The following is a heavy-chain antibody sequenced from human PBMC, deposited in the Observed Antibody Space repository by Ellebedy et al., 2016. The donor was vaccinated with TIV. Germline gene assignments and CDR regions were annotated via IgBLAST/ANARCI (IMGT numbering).Heavy chain of an antibody. J-gene: IGHJ5*02. CDR1: GYTFSGYY. Sequence: AASVKVSCKASGYTFSGYYMHWVRQAPGQGPEWMGWINPNDGVTNYAQKFQGRVTLTRDTSISTAYMELSRLRSDDTAVYYCARDYFGSVWVDPWGQGSLVSVSS. CDR2: INPNDGVT. CDR3: ARDYFGSVWVDP. D-gene: IGHD3-10*01. V-gene: IGHV1-2*02.